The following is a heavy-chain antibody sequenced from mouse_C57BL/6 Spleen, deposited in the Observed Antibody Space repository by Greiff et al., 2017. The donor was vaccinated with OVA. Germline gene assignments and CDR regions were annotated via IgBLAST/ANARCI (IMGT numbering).Heavy chain of an antibody. CDR2: IYPGGGYT. V-gene: IGHV1-63*01. Sequence: VQVVESGAELVRPGTSVKMSCKASGYTFTNYWIGWAKQRPGHGLEWIGDIYPGGGYTNYNEKFKGKATLTADKSSSTAYMQFSSLTSEDSAIYYCARSGTGYFDVWGTGTTVTVSS. CDR3: ARSGTGYFDV. J-gene: IGHJ1*03. CDR1: GYTFTNYW. D-gene: IGHD4-1*01.